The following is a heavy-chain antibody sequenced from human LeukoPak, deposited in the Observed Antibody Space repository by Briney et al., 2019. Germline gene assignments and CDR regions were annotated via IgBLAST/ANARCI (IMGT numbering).Heavy chain of an antibody. CDR1: GGSFSGYY. CDR2: INHSGST. CDR3: ARGPLRRSSSFGRAFDI. V-gene: IGHV4-34*01. J-gene: IGHJ3*02. D-gene: IGHD6-6*01. Sequence: SETLPLTCAVYGGSFSGYYWSWIRQPPGKGLEWIGEINHSGSTNYNPSLKSRVTISVDTSKNQFSLKLSSVTAADTAVYYCARGPLRRSSSFGRAFDIWGQGTMVTVSS.